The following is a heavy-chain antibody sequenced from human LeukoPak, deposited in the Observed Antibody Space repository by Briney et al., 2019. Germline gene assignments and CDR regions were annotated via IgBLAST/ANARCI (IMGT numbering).Heavy chain of an antibody. D-gene: IGHD4-17*01. CDR1: GYSFTGYY. V-gene: IGHV1-2*02. Sequence: GASVKVSCKASGYSFTGYYMHWVRQAPGQGLEWMGWINPNSGGTNYAQKFQDRVSMATDTSTSTAYMELTSLTYDDTAMYFCARTPGTTSCWGQGTLVTVSS. CDR3: ARTPGTTSC. J-gene: IGHJ4*02. CDR2: INPNSGGT.